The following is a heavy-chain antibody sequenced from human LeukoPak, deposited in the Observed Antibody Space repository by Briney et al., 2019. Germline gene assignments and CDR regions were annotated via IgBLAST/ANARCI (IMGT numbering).Heavy chain of an antibody. CDR1: GFDFSICA. J-gene: IGHJ4*02. CDR3: AKDATPGNSFWDYFAY. CDR2: IGSPGET. Sequence: GGSLRLSCAASGFDFSICAMTWVRQAPGKGLEWVASIGSPGETYYADSVKGRFAVSRENSQNTVFLQLTSLTAEDTAIYYCAKDATPGNSFWDYFAYWGREPWSPSP. V-gene: IGHV3-23*01. D-gene: IGHD1-14*01.